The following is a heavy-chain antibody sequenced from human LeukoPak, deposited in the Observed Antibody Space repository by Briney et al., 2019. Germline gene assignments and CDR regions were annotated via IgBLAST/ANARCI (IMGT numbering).Heavy chain of an antibody. CDR1: GGSISSYY. CDR2: IYTSGST. Sequence: SETLSLTCTVSGGSISSYYWSWIRQPAGKGLEWIGRIYTSGSTNYNPSLKSRVTISVDTSKNQFSLKLSSVTAADTAVYYCARRNDDILTGYNWFDPWGQGTLVTVSS. D-gene: IGHD3-9*01. J-gene: IGHJ5*02. V-gene: IGHV4-4*07. CDR3: ARRNDDILTGYNWFDP.